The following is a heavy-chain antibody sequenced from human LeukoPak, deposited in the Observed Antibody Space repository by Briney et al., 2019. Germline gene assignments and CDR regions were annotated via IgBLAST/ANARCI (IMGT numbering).Heavy chain of an antibody. J-gene: IGHJ5*02. Sequence: PGGSLRLSCAASGFTFSSYSMYWVRQAPGKGLEWVSSISSSSSYIYYADSVKGRFTISRDNAENSLYLQMNSLRAEDTAVYYCARESNWFDPWGQGTLVTVSS. V-gene: IGHV3-21*01. CDR2: ISSSSSYI. CDR1: GFTFSSYS. CDR3: ARESNWFDP.